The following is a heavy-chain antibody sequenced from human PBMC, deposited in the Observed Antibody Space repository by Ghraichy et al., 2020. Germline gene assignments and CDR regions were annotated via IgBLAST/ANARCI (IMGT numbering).Heavy chain of an antibody. CDR3: ARALLAMVGGFDP. Sequence: GGSLRLSCAASGFTFSSYSMNWVRQAPGKGLEWVSSISSSSSYIYYADSVKGRFTISRDNAKNSLYLQMNSLRAEDTAVYYCARALLAMVGGFDPWGQGTLVTVSS. CDR2: ISSSSSYI. J-gene: IGHJ5*02. CDR1: GFTFSSYS. V-gene: IGHV3-21*01. D-gene: IGHD5-18*01.